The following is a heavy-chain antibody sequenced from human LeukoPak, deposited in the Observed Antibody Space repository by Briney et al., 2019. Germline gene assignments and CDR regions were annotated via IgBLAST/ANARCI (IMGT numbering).Heavy chain of an antibody. CDR3: ARTSIAARRPNWFDP. Sequence: GESLKISCNGSGYSFTSYWIGWVRQMPGKGLEWMGIIYPGDSDTRYSPSFQGQVTISADKSISTAYLQWSSLKASDTAMYYCARTSIAARRPNWFDPWGQGTLVTVSS. D-gene: IGHD6-6*01. CDR2: IYPGDSDT. CDR1: GYSFTSYW. J-gene: IGHJ5*02. V-gene: IGHV5-51*01.